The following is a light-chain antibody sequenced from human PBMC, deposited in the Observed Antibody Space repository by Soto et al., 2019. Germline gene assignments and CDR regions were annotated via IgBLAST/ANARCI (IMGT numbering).Light chain of an antibody. Sequence: MVMTKSPAALSVGPGGRATLSCRASQSVSSNLAWYQQKPGQAPRLLIYAASSRATGIPDRFSGSGSGTDLTLTISRLETEDFALYCCQHYGRSPTTFGQGTKVDIK. CDR2: AAS. CDR1: QSVSSN. J-gene: IGKJ1*01. V-gene: IGKV3-20*01. CDR3: QHYGRSPTT.